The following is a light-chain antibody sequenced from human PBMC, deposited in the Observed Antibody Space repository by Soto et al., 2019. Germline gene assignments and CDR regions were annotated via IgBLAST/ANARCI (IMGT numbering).Light chain of an antibody. J-gene: IGKJ1*01. CDR3: QHCGISPHT. CDR1: QTVGSSY. Sequence: VMTHSPATLSVSPGDRATLSCSASQTVGSSYLAWYQQKPGQAPRLLIYDASSRATGIPDRFSGSGSGTDFTLTISRLEPEDFAVYFCQHCGISPHTFGQGTKVDIK. CDR2: DAS. V-gene: IGKV3-20*01.